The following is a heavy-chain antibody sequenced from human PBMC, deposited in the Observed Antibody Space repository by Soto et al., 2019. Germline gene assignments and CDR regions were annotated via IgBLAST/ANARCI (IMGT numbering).Heavy chain of an antibody. D-gene: IGHD5-18*01. V-gene: IGHV3-30-3*01. J-gene: IGHJ4*02. CDR2: ISYDGSNK. CDR3: ARDFSRRGYSYGYPQNYFDY. Sequence: GGSLRLSCAASGFTFSSYAMHWVRQAPGKGLEWVAVISYDGSNKYYADSVKGRFTISRDNSKNTLYLQMNSLRAEDTAVYYCARDFSRRGYSYGYPQNYFDYWGQGTLVTVSS. CDR1: GFTFSSYA.